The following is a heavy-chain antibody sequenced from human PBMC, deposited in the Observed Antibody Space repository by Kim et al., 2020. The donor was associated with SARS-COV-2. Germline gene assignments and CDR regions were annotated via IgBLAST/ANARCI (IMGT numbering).Heavy chain of an antibody. CDR2: IYTSGST. V-gene: IGHV4-4*07. Sequence: SETLSLTCTVSGGSISSYYWSWIRQPAGKGLEWIGRIYTSGSTNYNPSLKSRVTMSVDTSKNQFSLKLSSVTAADTAVYYCARDIVPGGLWFGELSWFDPWGQGTLVTVSS. J-gene: IGHJ5*02. D-gene: IGHD3-10*01. CDR3: ARDIVPGGLWFGELSWFDP. CDR1: GGSISSYY.